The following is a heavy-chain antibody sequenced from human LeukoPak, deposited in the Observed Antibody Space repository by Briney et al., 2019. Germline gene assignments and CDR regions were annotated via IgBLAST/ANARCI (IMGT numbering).Heavy chain of an antibody. CDR3: ARDGHLAARDHDAFDI. V-gene: IGHV1-46*01. J-gene: IGHJ3*02. Sequence: ASVKVSCKASGYTSTSYYMHWVRQAPGQGLEWMGIINPSGGSTSYAQKFQGRVTMTRDTSTSTVYMELSSLRSEDTAVYYCARDGHLAARDHDAFDIWGQGTMVTVSS. CDR2: INPSGGST. D-gene: IGHD6-6*01. CDR1: GYTSTSYY.